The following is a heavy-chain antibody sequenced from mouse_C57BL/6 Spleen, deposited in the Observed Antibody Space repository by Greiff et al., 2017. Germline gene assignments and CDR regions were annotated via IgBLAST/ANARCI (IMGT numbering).Heavy chain of an antibody. CDR3: TGRYYYGSSPYGNYAMDY. V-gene: IGHV1-15*01. J-gene: IGHJ4*01. D-gene: IGHD1-1*01. CDR2: IDPETGGT. CDR1: GYTFTDYE. Sequence: VQLQQSGAELVRPGASVTLSCKASGYTFTDYEMHWVKQTPVHGLEWIGAIDPETGGTAYTQKFKGKAILTADKSSSTAYMELRSLTSEDSAVYYCTGRYYYGSSPYGNYAMDYWGQGTSVTVSS.